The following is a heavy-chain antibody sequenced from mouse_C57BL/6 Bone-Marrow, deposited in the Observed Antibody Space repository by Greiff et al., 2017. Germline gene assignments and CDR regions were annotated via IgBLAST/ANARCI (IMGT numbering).Heavy chain of an antibody. CDR2: INPSSGYT. CDR3: ARGGRFAY. V-gene: IGHV1-4*01. J-gene: IGHJ3*01. CDR1: GYTFTSYT. Sequence: QVQLQQSGADLARPGASVKMSCKASGYTFTSYTMHWVNQRPGQGLEWIGYINPSSGYTKYNQKFKDKATLTADKSSSTAYMQLSSLTSEDSAVYYCARGGRFAYWGQGTLVTVSA.